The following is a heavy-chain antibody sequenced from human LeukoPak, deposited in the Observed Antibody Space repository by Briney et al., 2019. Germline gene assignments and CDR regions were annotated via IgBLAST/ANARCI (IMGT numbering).Heavy chain of an antibody. CDR3: ARGSYDTNGYYSGAGARADY. J-gene: IGHJ4*02. Sequence: PGGSLRLSCAASGFTFSSYSMNWVRQAPGKGLEWVSYISSSSSTISYAGSVRGRFTISRDNAKNSLYLQMNNLRAEDTAVFYCARGSYDTNGYYSGAGARADYWGQGTLVTVSS. CDR2: ISSSSSTI. D-gene: IGHD3-22*01. CDR1: GFTFSSYS. V-gene: IGHV3-48*01.